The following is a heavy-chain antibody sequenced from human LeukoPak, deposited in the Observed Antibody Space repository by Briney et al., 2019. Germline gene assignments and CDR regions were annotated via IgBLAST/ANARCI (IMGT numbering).Heavy chain of an antibody. V-gene: IGHV3-48*03. Sequence: PGGSLRLSCAGSGFNFSTYEMNWVRQAPGKGLEWLSYISSRGSSIYYADSVEGRFTISRDNAKNSLFLQMNSLRAEDTAVYFCARDKALNCWGQGTPVTVSS. CDR3: ARDKALNC. CDR2: ISSRGSSI. CDR1: GFNFSTYE. J-gene: IGHJ4*02.